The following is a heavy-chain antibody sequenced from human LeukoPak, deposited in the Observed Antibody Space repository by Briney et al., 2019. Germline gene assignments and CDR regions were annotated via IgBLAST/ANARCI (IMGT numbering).Heavy chain of an antibody. D-gene: IGHD3-22*01. V-gene: IGHV3-21*01. J-gene: IGHJ4*02. CDR1: GFTFSSYS. CDR2: ISSSSSYI. Sequence: PGGSLRLSCAASGFTFSSYSMNWVRQAPGKGLEWVSSISSSSSYIYYADSVKGRFTISRDNAKNSLYLQMNSLRAEDTAVYYCARDNAMIVAADFDYWGQGTLVTVSS. CDR3: ARDNAMIVAADFDY.